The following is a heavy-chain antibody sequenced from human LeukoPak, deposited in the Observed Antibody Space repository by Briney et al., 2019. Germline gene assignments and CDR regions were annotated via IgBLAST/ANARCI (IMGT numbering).Heavy chain of an antibody. Sequence: GGSLRLSCAASGFTFSSYAMYWVRQAPGKGLEWVSAISSSGGRTYYADSVKGRFTSSRDNSKNPLCLQMNSLRAEDTAVYYCAKDVGSVYSSSVSYFEYWGQGTLVTVSS. V-gene: IGHV3-23*01. D-gene: IGHD6-6*01. CDR1: GFTFSSYA. J-gene: IGHJ4*02. CDR3: AKDVGSVYSSSVSYFEY. CDR2: ISSSGGRT.